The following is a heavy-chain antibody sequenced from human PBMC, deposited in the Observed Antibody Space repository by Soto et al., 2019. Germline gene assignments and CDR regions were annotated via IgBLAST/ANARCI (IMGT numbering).Heavy chain of an antibody. CDR2: IYSSGST. Sequence: QVQLQESGPGLVKPSETLSLTCTVSGGSIISYYWSWIRQPPGKGLEWIGYIYSSGSTNYNPSLKRRVSLSVDTSKNQCSLKLSSVTAADTAVYYCARGQWRANDAFDIWGQGTMVTVSS. CDR3: ARGQWRANDAFDI. D-gene: IGHD6-19*01. J-gene: IGHJ3*02. V-gene: IGHV4-59*01. CDR1: GGSIISYY.